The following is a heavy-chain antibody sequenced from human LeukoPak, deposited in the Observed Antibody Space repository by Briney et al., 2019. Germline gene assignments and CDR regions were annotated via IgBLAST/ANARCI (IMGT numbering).Heavy chain of an antibody. CDR1: GNTLTTYD. J-gene: IGHJ5*02. CDR3: AIWEPAPNAFDP. CDR2: MNPKSGNS. V-gene: IGHV1-8*01. Sequence: ASVKVSCKASGNTLTTYDFNWVRQASGQGLEWMGWMNPKSGNSGYAESFQGRISLDINRSTDTAYMELTSLRFEDTAVYYCAIWEPAPNAFDPWGQETLVTVSS. D-gene: IGHD1-14*01.